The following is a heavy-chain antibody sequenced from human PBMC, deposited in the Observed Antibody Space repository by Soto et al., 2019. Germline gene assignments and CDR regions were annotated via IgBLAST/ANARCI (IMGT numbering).Heavy chain of an antibody. V-gene: IGHV4-34*01. CDR3: ARFDIVVVVASAGNWFDP. CDR1: GGSFSGYY. J-gene: IGHJ5*02. D-gene: IGHD2-15*01. CDR2: INHSGST. Sequence: QVQLQQWGAGLLKPSETLSPTCAVYGGSFSGYYWSWIRQPPGKGLEWIGEINHSGSTNYNPSLKSRVTISVDTSKNQFSLKLSSVTAADTAVYYCARFDIVVVVASAGNWFDPWGQGTLVTVSS.